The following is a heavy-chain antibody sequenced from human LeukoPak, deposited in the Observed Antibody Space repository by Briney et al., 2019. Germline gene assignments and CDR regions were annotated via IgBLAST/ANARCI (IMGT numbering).Heavy chain of an antibody. CDR3: AREPGTATGY. CDR2: IYPNTGGT. J-gene: IGHJ4*02. Sequence: ASVKVSRKASGYTFTGYYLHWVRQAPGQGLEWMGWIYPNTGGTKSTQKFQGRVSMTRDTAISTAYMEINRLTSDDTAVYYCAREPGTATGYWGQGTLVTVSP. V-gene: IGHV1-2*02. CDR1: GYTFTGYY. D-gene: IGHD1-1*01.